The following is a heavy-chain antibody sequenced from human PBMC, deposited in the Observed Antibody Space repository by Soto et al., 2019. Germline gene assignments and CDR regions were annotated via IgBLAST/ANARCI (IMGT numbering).Heavy chain of an antibody. CDR1: GFTFSSYD. D-gene: IGHD4-17*01. Sequence: GGSLRLSCAASGFTFSSYDIHWVRQAPGKGLEWVAVIGYDGSNQNYADSVKGRVTISRENSNNTVYLQLNSLRVEDTAIYYCARGPSYSDSYFDYWGQGTLVTVSS. CDR2: IGYDGSNQ. J-gene: IGHJ4*02. V-gene: IGHV3-33*01. CDR3: ARGPSYSDSYFDY.